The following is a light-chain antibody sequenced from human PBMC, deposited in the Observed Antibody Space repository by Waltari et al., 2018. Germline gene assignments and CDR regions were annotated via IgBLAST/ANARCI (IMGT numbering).Light chain of an antibody. Sequence: DIVMTQSPDSLAVSLGERATINCKSSQNILYSSNNKNYLAWFQQKPGQPPKLPIYSASTRESGVPGRFSGSGSGTDFTLTINSLQAEDVAVYYCQQYYSAPITFGQGTRLEIK. CDR2: SAS. J-gene: IGKJ5*01. CDR3: QQYYSAPIT. V-gene: IGKV4-1*01. CDR1: QNILYSSNNKNY.